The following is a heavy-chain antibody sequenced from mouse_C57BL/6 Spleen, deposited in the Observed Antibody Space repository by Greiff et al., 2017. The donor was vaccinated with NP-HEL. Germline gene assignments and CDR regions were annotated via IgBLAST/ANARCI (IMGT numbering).Heavy chain of an antibody. CDR2: INPSSGYT. D-gene: IGHD2-2*01. CDR3: ARSPSTMVTTGFDY. V-gene: IGHV1-4*01. CDR1: GYTFTSYT. J-gene: IGHJ2*01. Sequence: VQLQQSGAELARPGASVKMSCKASGYTFTSYTMHWVKQRPGQGLEWIGYINPSSGYTKYNQKFKDKATLTADKSSSTAYMQLSSLTSEDSAVYYCARSPSTMVTTGFDYWGQGTTLTVSS.